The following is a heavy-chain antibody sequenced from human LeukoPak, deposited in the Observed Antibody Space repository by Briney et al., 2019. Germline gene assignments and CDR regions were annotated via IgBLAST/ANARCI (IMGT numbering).Heavy chain of an antibody. J-gene: IGHJ4*02. CDR2: ISGSGGST. V-gene: IGHV3-23*01. CDR3: AKDSKRGYYFDY. CDR1: GFTFSSDA. Sequence: PGGSLRLSCAASGFTFSSDAMSWVRQAPGKGREWVSAISGSGGSTYYADSVKGRFTISRDNSKNTLYLQMNSLRAEDTAVYYCAKDSKRGYYFDYWGPGTLVTVSS. D-gene: IGHD3-16*01.